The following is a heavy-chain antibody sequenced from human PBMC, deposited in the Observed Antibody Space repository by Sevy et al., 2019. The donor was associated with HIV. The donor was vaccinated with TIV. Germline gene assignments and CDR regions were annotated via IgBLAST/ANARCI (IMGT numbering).Heavy chain of an antibody. V-gene: IGHV1-46*02. CDR1: GYTFNNYY. D-gene: IGHD1-26*01. CDR2: INPSGGST. Sequence: ASVKVSCKASGYTFNNYYLHWVRQAPGQGLEWMGVINPSGGSTFYAPKFQGRVTMTRDTSTSTVYMELRSLTSEDTVVYYCARGDGTGWCFDYWGQGTLVTVSS. J-gene: IGHJ4*02. CDR3: ARGDGTGWCFDY.